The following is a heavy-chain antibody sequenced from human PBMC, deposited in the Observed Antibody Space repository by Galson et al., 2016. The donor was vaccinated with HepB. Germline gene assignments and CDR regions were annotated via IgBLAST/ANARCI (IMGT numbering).Heavy chain of an antibody. Sequence: SLRLSCAASGFTFSSYGMHWVRKAPGKGLEWVAFLSYDGSNKKYADSVKGRFTISRDNSKKTLYLQMNSLRAEDTAVYYCAKDGRIYCSSASCHDHFHYWGQGTLVTVSS. CDR3: AKDGRIYCSSASCHDHFHY. CDR1: GFTFSSYG. CDR2: LSYDGSNK. D-gene: IGHD2-2*01. V-gene: IGHV3-30*18. J-gene: IGHJ4*02.